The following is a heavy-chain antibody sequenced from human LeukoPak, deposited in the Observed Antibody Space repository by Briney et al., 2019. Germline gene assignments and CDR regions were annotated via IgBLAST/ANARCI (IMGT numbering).Heavy chain of an antibody. D-gene: IGHD1-26*01. J-gene: IGHJ3*02. CDR3: AQGGGSYYGGDAFDI. CDR1: GFTFDDYA. Sequence: PGGSLRLSCAASGFTFDDYAMHWVRQAPGKGLEWVSAISGTGGSTYYADSVKGRFTISRDNSKNTLYLQMNSLRAEDTAVYYCAQGGGSYYGGDAFDIWGQGTMVTVSS. V-gene: IGHV3-23*01. CDR2: ISGTGGST.